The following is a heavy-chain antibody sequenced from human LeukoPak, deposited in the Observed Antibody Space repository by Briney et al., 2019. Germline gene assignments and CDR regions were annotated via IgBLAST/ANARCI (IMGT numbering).Heavy chain of an antibody. J-gene: IGHJ4*02. CDR2: IYYSGST. CDR1: GGSISSYY. V-gene: IGHV4-59*01. D-gene: IGHD2-2*01. CDR3: ARSYEYQLLNY. Sequence: SETLSLTCTVSGGSISSYYWSWIRQPPGKGLEWIGYIYYSGSTNYNPSLKSRVTISVDTSKNQFSLKLSSVTAADTAVYYCARSYEYQLLNYWGQGTLVTVSS.